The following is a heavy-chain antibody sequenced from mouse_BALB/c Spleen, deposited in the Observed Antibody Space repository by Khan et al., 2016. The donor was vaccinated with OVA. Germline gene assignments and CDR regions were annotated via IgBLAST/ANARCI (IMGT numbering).Heavy chain of an antibody. CDR2: IWGDGST. Sequence: VQLVESGPGLVAPSQSLSITCTVSGFSLTGYGINWVRQPPGKDLEWLGMIWGDGSTDYNSALQSRLSISKDNSKSQVFLKMNSLQTDDTARYYCARELRLGGFAYWGQGTLVTVSA. D-gene: IGHD1-2*01. CDR3: ARELRLGGFAY. V-gene: IGHV2-6-7*01. J-gene: IGHJ3*01. CDR1: GFSLTGYG.